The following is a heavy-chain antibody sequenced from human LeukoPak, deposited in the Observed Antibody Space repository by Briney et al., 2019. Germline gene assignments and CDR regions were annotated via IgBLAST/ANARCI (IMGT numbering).Heavy chain of an antibody. D-gene: IGHD3-10*01. J-gene: IGHJ4*02. V-gene: IGHV3-23*01. CDR2: ITGSGAST. CDR3: AKWGFTYGPGYFDY. Sequence: GGSLRLSCAVSGFTFTSYDMSWVHQAPGKGLEWVSTITGSGASTYYADFVKGRFTISRDNSKKTLYLQMDSLRAEDMALYYCAKWGFTYGPGYFDYWGQGTLVTVSS. CDR1: GFTFTSYD.